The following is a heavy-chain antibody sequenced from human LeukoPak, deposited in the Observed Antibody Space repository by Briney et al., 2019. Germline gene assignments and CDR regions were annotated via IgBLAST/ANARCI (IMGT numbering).Heavy chain of an antibody. CDR2: ISYDGSNK. CDR1: GFILNSYG. Sequence: GGSLRLSCAASGFILNSYGMHWVRQAPGKGLEWVAVISYDGSNKYYADSVKGRFTISRDNSKNTLYLQMNSLRAEDTAVYYCAKLGTLNYYDSSGNDYWGQGTLVTVSS. CDR3: AKLGTLNYYDSSGNDY. V-gene: IGHV3-30*18. D-gene: IGHD3-22*01. J-gene: IGHJ4*02.